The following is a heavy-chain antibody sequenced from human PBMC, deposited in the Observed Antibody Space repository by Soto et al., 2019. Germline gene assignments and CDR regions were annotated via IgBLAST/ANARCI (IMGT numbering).Heavy chain of an antibody. J-gene: IGHJ6*02. CDR2: ISGSGGST. CDR1: GFTFSSYA. CDR3: AKDPSNFPHGWFGETSPPTPYYYYGMDV. D-gene: IGHD3-10*01. Sequence: EVQLLESGGGLVQPGGSLRLSCAASGFTFSSYAMSWVRQAPGKGLEWVSAISGSGGSTYYADSVKGRFTISRDNSKNTLYLQMKRLSAEDTAVYYCAKDPSNFPHGWFGETSPPTPYYYYGMDVWGQGTTVTVSS. V-gene: IGHV3-23*01.